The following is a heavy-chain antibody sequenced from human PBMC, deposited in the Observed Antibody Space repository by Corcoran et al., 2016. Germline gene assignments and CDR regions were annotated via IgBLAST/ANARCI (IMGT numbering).Heavy chain of an antibody. Sequence: QVQLVQSGAEVKKPGASVKVSCKASGYTFTGYYMHWVRQAPGQGLEWMGWINPNSGGTNYAQKFQGRVTMTRDMSISTAYMELSRLRSDDKAVYYCARVTIVVVPAAINHYYYYGMDVWGQGTTVTVSS. V-gene: IGHV1-2*02. CDR1: GYTFTGYY. CDR2: INPNSGGT. CDR3: ARVTIVVVPAAINHYYYYGMDV. D-gene: IGHD2-2*01. J-gene: IGHJ6*02.